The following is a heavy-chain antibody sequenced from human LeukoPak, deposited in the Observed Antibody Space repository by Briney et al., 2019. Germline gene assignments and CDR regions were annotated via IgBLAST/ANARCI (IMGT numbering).Heavy chain of an antibody. CDR3: ASRLESHFDY. J-gene: IGHJ4*02. CDR1: GGSFSGYY. D-gene: IGHD1-1*01. Sequence: SETLSLTCAVYGGSFSGYYWSWIRQPPGKGLEWIGEINHSGSTNYNPSLKSRVTISVDTSKNQFSLKLSSVTAADTAVYYCASRLESHFDYWGQGTLVTVSS. CDR2: INHSGST. V-gene: IGHV4-34*01.